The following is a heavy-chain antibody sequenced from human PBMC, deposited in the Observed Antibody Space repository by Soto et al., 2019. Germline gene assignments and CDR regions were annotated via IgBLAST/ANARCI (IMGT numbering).Heavy chain of an antibody. J-gene: IGHJ5*02. CDR2: ISSSGSTI. V-gene: IGHV3-48*01. D-gene: IGHD6-19*01. Sequence: EVQLVESGGGLVQPGGSLRLSCAASGFTFSSYSMNWVRQAPGKGLEWVSYISSSGSTIYYADSVKGRFTISRDNAKNSLYLRMNSLRAEYTAVYYCARDPDSSGWYNWFDPWGQGTLVTVSS. CDR3: ARDPDSSGWYNWFDP. CDR1: GFTFSSYS.